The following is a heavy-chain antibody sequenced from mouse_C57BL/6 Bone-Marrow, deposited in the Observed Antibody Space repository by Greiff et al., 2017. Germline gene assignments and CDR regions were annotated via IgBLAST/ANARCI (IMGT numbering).Heavy chain of an antibody. D-gene: IGHD1-1*01. V-gene: IGHV5-6*01. CDR3: ARNYGSSYKDAMDY. Sequence: EVQRVESGGDLVKPGGSLTLSCAASGFTFSSYGMSWVRQTPDKRLAWVATISSGGSYTYYPDSVKGRFTISRDNAKNPLYLQMSSLKSEDTAMYYCARNYGSSYKDAMDYWGQGTSGTVSS. J-gene: IGHJ4*01. CDR2: ISSGGSYT. CDR1: GFTFSSYG.